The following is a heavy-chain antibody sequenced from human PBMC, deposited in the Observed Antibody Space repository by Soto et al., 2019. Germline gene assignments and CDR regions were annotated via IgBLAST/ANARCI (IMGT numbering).Heavy chain of an antibody. CDR2: IFHSVNT. J-gene: IGHJ3*01. D-gene: IGHD6-19*01. CDR1: GVSVNSDNW. V-gene: IGHV4-4*02. CDR3: VKNGWYSADV. Sequence: SETLSLTCAVSGVSVNSDNWWSWLRQPPGKGLEWIGEIFHSVNTNYNPSLKSRVTISVDKSKNHFSLTLTSVTAADTAVYYCVKNGWYSADVWGRGTMVTVSS.